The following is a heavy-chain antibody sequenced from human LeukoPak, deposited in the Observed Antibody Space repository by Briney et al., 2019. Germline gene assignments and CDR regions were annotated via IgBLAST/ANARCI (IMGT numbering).Heavy chain of an antibody. CDR1: GYTYTSYD. Sequence: ASVKVSCKASGYTYTSYDINWVRQATGQGLEWMGWMNPNSGNTGYAQKFQGRVTMTRNTSIRTAYMELSSLRSEDTAVYYCATGAFCTNGVCFDPWGQGTLVTVSS. J-gene: IGHJ5*02. CDR2: MNPNSGNT. D-gene: IGHD2-8*01. CDR3: ATGAFCTNGVCFDP. V-gene: IGHV1-8*01.